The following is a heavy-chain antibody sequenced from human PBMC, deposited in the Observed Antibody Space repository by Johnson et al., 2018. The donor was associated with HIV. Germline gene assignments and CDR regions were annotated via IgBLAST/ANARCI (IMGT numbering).Heavy chain of an antibody. CDR3: ARDWGLYSSGWYVDAFDI. D-gene: IGHD6-19*01. CDR1: GFTFTYYA. J-gene: IGHJ3*02. Sequence: VQLVESGGGLVQPGGSLRLSCAASGFTFTYYAMSWVRQAPGKGLEWVSGISGSGGSTYYADSVKGRFTISRDNSKNTLYLQMNSLRAEDTAVYYCARDWGLYSSGWYVDAFDIWGQGTMVTVSS. V-gene: IGHV3-23*04. CDR2: ISGSGGST.